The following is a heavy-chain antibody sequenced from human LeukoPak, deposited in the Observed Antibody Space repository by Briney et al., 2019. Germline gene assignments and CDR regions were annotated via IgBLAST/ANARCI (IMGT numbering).Heavy chain of an antibody. D-gene: IGHD4-17*01. Sequence: GGALRLSCAASGFIFSSYGMHWVRQAPGKGLEWVALIYHDGSKSHHADSVKGRFTISRDNSKNTLYLQMNSLRAEDTAVYYCASMTTVTLDDAFDIWGKGTTVTAST. CDR2: IYHDGSKS. CDR1: GFIFSSYG. CDR3: ASMTTVTLDDAFDI. J-gene: IGHJ3*02. V-gene: IGHV3-33*01.